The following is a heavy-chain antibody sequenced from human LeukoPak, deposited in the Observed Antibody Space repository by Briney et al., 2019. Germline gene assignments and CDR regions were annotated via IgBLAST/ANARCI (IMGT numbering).Heavy chain of an antibody. CDR2: IRYDGSNK. J-gene: IGHJ4*02. V-gene: IGHV3-30*02. CDR3: ARGWKLAVAGGTNLDY. D-gene: IGHD6-19*01. CDR1: GFTFSSYG. Sequence: GGSLRLSCAASGFTFSSYGMHWVRQAPGKGLEWVAFIRYDGSNKYYADSVKGRFTISRDNSKNTLYLQMNSLRAEDTAVYYCARGWKLAVAGGTNLDYWGQGTLVTVSS.